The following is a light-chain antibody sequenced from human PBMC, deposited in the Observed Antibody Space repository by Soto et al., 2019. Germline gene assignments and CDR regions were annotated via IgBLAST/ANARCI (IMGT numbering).Light chain of an antibody. V-gene: IGKV1-5*03. J-gene: IGKJ1*01. CDR3: QQYAARSPWT. Sequence: DVQMTQSPSTLSASVGDKVTITCRARQSLPSTWFDWFQQRPGKAPNVLINQGFALASGVSSRFSGSGSGTEFPLTTCSLAPDDFATYFCQQYAARSPWTFGQG. CDR2: QGF. CDR1: QSLPSTW.